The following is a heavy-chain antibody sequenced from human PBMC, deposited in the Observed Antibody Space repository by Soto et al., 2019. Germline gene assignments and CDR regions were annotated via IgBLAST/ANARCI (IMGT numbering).Heavy chain of an antibody. CDR3: AKDQAAATEIDYYYGMDV. CDR2: ISGGGGST. D-gene: IGHD3-22*01. CDR1: GFTFSSYA. V-gene: IGHV3-23*01. J-gene: IGHJ6*02. Sequence: GGSLRLSCAASGFTFSSYAMSWVRQAPGKGLEWVSAISGGGGSTYYADSVKGRFTISRDNSKNTLYLQMNSLRAEDTAVYYCAKDQAAATEIDYYYGMDVWGQGTTVTVS.